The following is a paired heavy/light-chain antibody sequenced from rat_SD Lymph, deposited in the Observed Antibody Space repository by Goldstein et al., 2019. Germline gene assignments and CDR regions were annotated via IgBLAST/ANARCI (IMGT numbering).Heavy chain of an antibody. Sequence: EVQLVESGGGLVQPGRSLKLSCAASGFTFSNYYMAWVRQAPTRGLEWVASITNSGGGTYFRDSVKGRFTISRDNARNTLYLQMDSLRSEDTATYYCTRGYVYYGLLPFDYWGQGVLVTVSS. CDR1: GFTFSNYY. V-gene: IGHV5-27*01. D-gene: IGHD1-6*01. J-gene: IGHJ2*01. CDR2: ITNSGGGT. CDR3: TRGYVYYGLLPFDY.
Light chain of an antibody. V-gene: IGKV3S10*01. J-gene: IGKJ2-1*01. CDR3: QQSRNDPFT. CDR2: GTS. CDR1: ESVSTS. Sequence: DTVLTQSPALAVSPGERVTISCRASESVSTSIHWYQQKPGQQPKLLIYGTSYLESGVPARFSGSGSGTDFTLTIDPVEADDTATYFCQQSRNDPFTFGVGTKLELK.